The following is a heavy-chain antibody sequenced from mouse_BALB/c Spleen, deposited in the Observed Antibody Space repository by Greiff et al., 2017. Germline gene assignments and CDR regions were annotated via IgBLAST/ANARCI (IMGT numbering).Heavy chain of an antibody. J-gene: IGHJ4*01. D-gene: IGHD2-3*01. V-gene: IGHV5-6-3*01. CDR1: GFTFSSYG. CDR3: ARDDGYDAMDY. CDR2: INSNGGST. Sequence: DVKLVESGGGLVQPGGSLKLSCAASGFTFSSYGMSWVRQTPDKRLELVATINSNGGSTYYPDSVKGRFTISRDNAKNTLYLQMSSLKSEDTAMYYCARDDGYDAMDYWGQGTSVTVSS.